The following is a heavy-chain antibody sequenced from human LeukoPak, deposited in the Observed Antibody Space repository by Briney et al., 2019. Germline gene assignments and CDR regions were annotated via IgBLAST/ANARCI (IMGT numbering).Heavy chain of an antibody. CDR2: ISWNSGSI. Sequence: RSLRLSCAASGFTFDDYAMHWVRQAPGKGLEWVSGISWNSGSIGYADSVKGRFTISRDNAKNSLYLQMNGLRAEDTALYYCAKATRPYYYDSSGYYDAFDIWGQGTMVTVSS. V-gene: IGHV3-9*01. D-gene: IGHD3-22*01. J-gene: IGHJ3*02. CDR1: GFTFDDYA. CDR3: AKATRPYYYDSSGYYDAFDI.